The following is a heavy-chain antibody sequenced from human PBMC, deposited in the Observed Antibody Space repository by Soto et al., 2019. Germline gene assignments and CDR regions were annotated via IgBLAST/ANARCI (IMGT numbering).Heavy chain of an antibody. CDR1: GYTFTNHD. V-gene: IGHV1-8*01. Sequence: QVQLVQSGAEVRKPGASVKVSCQASGYTFTNHDIHWVRQGTGQRLEWLGWMNPDSGNTGFAPKFQGRVFLTRDTSRYTAYMDLRMLTCEDTAVYYCERASYSSGWYGDYWGQGTLFTVSS. CDR3: ERASYSSGWYGDY. J-gene: IGHJ4*02. D-gene: IGHD6-19*01. CDR2: MNPDSGNT.